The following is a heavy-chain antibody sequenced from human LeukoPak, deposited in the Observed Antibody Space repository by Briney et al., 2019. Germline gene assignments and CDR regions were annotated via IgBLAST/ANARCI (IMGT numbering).Heavy chain of an antibody. D-gene: IGHD2-21*02. V-gene: IGHV4-59*08. CDR3: ASRHDSAAFDI. CDR1: GGSISSYY. Sequence: SETLSLTCTVSGGSISSYYWSWIRQPPGKGLEWIGYIYYSGSTNYNPSLKSRVTIPVDTSKNQFSLKLSSVTAADTAVYYCASRHDSAAFDIWGQGTMVTVSS. J-gene: IGHJ3*02. CDR2: IYYSGST.